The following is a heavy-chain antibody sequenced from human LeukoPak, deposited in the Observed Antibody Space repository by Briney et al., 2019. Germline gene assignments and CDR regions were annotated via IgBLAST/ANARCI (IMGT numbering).Heavy chain of an antibody. CDR2: IYYSGST. D-gene: IGHD5-24*01. CDR1: GGSISSSSYY. J-gene: IGHJ4*02. Sequence: SETLSLTCTVSGGSISSSSYYWGWIRQPPGKGLEWIGSIYYSGSTYYNPSLKSRVTMSLDTSKNQFSLKLSSVTAADTAVYYCAKMSTAEVCFDYWGQGTLVTVSS. CDR3: AKMSTAEVCFDY. V-gene: IGHV4-39*07.